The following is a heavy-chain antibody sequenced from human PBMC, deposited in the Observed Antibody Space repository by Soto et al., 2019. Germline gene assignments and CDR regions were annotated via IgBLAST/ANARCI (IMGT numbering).Heavy chain of an antibody. Sequence: PGGSLRLSCAASGFTFSSYVMYWVRQAPGKGLEWVAVISYDGSNKYSADSVKGRFTISRDNSKNTLYLQMNSLRAEDTAVYYCASDIGGSYYYYGMDVCCQGTMVSVFS. D-gene: IGHD3-16*01. CDR2: ISYDGSNK. V-gene: IGHV3-30-3*01. J-gene: IGHJ6*02. CDR3: ASDIGGSYYYYGMDV. CDR1: GFTFSSYV.